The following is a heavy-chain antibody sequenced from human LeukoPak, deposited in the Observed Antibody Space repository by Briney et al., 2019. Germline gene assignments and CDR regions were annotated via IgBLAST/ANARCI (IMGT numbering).Heavy chain of an antibody. CDR1: GGSISSYY. D-gene: IGHD6-13*01. CDR2: IYYSGST. J-gene: IGHJ5*02. CDR3: ARGPAGASWFDP. V-gene: IGHV4-59*01. Sequence: SETLSLTCTVSGGSISSYYWSWIRQPPGKGLEWIGYIYYSGSTNYNPSLKSRVTISVDTSKNQFSLKLSSVTAADTAVYYCARGPAGASWFDPWGQGTLVTVSS.